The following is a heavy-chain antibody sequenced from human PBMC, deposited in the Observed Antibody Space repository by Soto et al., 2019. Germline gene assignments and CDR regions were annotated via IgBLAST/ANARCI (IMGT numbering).Heavy chain of an antibody. J-gene: IGHJ4*02. CDR2: ISAYNGNT. CDR3: ARDGPEKPWPPNGAY. D-gene: IGHD6-19*01. Sequence: QVHLVQSGPEVTKPGASVKVSCTASGYTFTSYGISWVRQAPGQGLEWMGWISAYNGNTNYAQILQGRVTMTTDTSTSTAYMELRSLRSDDTAVYYCARDGPEKPWPPNGAYWGQGTLVTVSS. V-gene: IGHV1-18*01. CDR1: GYTFTSYG.